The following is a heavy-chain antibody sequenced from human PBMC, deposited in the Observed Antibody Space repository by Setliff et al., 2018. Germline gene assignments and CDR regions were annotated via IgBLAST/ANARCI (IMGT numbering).Heavy chain of an antibody. CDR3: AGRPQNTPMGPCDY. CDR1: PGSISRHY. Sequence: SETLSLTCTVSPGSISRHYWSWFRQAPGRGLEWIGYRHDNGERDYNPSLGSRVTISVDTSKNQFSLMLTSVTAADTAIYYCAGRPQNTPMGPCDYWGQGTLVTVSS. CDR2: RHDNGER. J-gene: IGHJ4*02. D-gene: IGHD5-18*01. V-gene: IGHV4-59*11.